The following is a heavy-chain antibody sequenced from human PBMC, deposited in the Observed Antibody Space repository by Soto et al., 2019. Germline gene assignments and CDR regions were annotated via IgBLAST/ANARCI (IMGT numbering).Heavy chain of an antibody. CDR2: INSDGSST. CDR1: GFTFSTYW. V-gene: IGHV3-74*01. J-gene: IGHJ5*02. CDR3: EKAGEVNCFDP. Sequence: GGSLRLSCAASGFTFSTYWMHWVRQAPGKGLVWVSRINSDGSSTSYADSVKGRFTISRDNAKNTLYLQMNSLRADDTAVYYWEKAGEVNCFDPGGQGTLVPVSS. D-gene: IGHD2-15*01.